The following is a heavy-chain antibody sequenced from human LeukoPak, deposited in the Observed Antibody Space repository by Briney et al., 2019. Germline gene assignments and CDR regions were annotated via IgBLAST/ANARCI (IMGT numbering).Heavy chain of an antibody. Sequence: GRSLRLSCAASGFTFSSYGMHWVRQAPGQGLEWVAVIWYDGSNKYYADSVKGRFTISRDNSKNTLYLQMNSLRAEDTAVYYCARDPVRSPDGFDYWGQGTLVTVSS. CDR2: IWYDGSNK. CDR1: GFTFSSYG. D-gene: IGHD3-10*01. CDR3: ARDPVRSPDGFDY. V-gene: IGHV3-33*01. J-gene: IGHJ4*02.